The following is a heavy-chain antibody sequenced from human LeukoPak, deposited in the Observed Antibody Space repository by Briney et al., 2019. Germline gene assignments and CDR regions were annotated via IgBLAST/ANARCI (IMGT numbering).Heavy chain of an antibody. D-gene: IGHD2-2*02. V-gene: IGHV4-39*01. J-gene: IGHJ4*02. CDR1: GFTFSSYA. Sequence: GSLRLSCAASGFTFSSYAMSWVRQAPGKGLEWIGSIYYSGTTYYKPSLKSRATISVDTSKNQFSLRLRSVTAADTAVYYCARHGKVEPSAIRYWGQGTLVTVSS. CDR2: IYYSGTT. CDR3: ARHGKVEPSAIRY.